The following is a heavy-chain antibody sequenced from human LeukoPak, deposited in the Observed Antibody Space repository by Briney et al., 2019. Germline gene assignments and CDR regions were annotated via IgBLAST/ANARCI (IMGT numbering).Heavy chain of an antibody. J-gene: IGHJ4*02. CDR1: GFTFSQTW. Sequence: GGSLRLSCAASGFTFSQTWMTWVRQAPGKGLEWVGQIQSKTDGGTTDYAAPVKGRFTNSRDDSKSTLYLQLNSLRADDTAVYYCARGELLRLRDRAFGYWGQGSLVTVSS. V-gene: IGHV3-15*01. D-gene: IGHD1-7*01. CDR2: IQSKTDGGTT. CDR3: ARGELLRLRDRAFGY.